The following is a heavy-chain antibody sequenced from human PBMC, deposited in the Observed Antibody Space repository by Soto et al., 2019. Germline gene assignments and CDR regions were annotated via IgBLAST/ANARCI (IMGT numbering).Heavy chain of an antibody. CDR3: ARRPHYDILTGYYAPFDY. D-gene: IGHD3-9*01. V-gene: IGHV1-69*06. CDR1: GGTFSSYA. Sequence: SVKVSCKASGGTFSSYAISWVRQAPGQGLEWMGGIIPIFGTANYAQKFQGRVTITADKSTSTAYMELSSPRSEDTAVYYCARRPHYDILTGYYAPFDYWGQGTLVTVSS. CDR2: IIPIFGTA. J-gene: IGHJ4*02.